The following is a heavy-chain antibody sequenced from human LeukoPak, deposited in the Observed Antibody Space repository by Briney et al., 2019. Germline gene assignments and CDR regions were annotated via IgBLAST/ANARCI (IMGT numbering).Heavy chain of an antibody. CDR1: GFTFSNAW. CDR3: STWDHTDGWDV. Sequence: GGSLRLSCAASGFTFSNAWINWVRQAPGKGLEWVGRIKSKTDGGTTEYAAPVKGRFTISRDDSKNTLYLQMNSLKTEDTAVYHCSTWDHTDGWDVWGQGTTVIVSS. J-gene: IGHJ6*02. V-gene: IGHV3-15*07. D-gene: IGHD1-14*01. CDR2: IKSKTDGGTT.